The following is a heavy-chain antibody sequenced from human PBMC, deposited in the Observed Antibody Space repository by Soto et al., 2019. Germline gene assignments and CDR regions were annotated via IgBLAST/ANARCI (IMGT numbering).Heavy chain of an antibody. Sequence: PSQTLSLTCAISGDSVSSNSAAWNWIRQSPSRGLEWLGRTYYRSKWYNDYAVSVKSRITINPGTSKNQFSLQLNSVTPEDTAVYYCARDFTGIVLRGWPYYFDYWGQGTLVTVSS. V-gene: IGHV6-1*01. J-gene: IGHJ4*02. CDR2: TYYRSKWYN. D-gene: IGHD6-19*01. CDR3: ARDFTGIVLRGWPYYFDY. CDR1: GDSVSSNSAA.